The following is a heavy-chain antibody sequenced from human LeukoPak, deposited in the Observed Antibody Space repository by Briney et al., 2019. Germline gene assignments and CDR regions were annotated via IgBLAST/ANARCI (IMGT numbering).Heavy chain of an antibody. Sequence: SVKVSCKASGGTFSSYAISWVRQAPGQGLEWMGGIIPIFGTANYAQKFQGRVTITADESTSTAYMELSSLRSEDTAVYYCARAGYCGGDCYSDYWGQGAPVTVSS. CDR3: ARAGYCGGDCYSDY. CDR2: IIPIFGTA. D-gene: IGHD2-21*01. CDR1: GGTFSSYA. V-gene: IGHV1-69*13. J-gene: IGHJ4*02.